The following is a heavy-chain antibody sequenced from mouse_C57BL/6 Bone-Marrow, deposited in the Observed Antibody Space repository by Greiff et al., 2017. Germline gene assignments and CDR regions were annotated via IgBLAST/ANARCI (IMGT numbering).Heavy chain of an antibody. V-gene: IGHV5-4*01. Sequence: DVKLVESGGGLVKPGGSLKISCAVSGFNFSSYAMSWVRQTPEKRLEWVATISDGGSYTYYPDNVQGRFTLSRDNAKNNQYLQMSHQKSEDTARYYCARDPPGSSYGFAYWGQGTLVTVAA. CDR1: GFNFSSYA. CDR3: ARDPPGSSYGFAY. J-gene: IGHJ3*01. CDR2: ISDGGSYT. D-gene: IGHD1-1*01.